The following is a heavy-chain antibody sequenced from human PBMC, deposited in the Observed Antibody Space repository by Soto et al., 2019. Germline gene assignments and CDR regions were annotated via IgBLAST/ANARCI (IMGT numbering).Heavy chain of an antibody. Sequence: GGSLRLSCAASGFTFSTYEMNWVRQAPGKGLEWVSYISNSGNTIYYADSVKGRFTISRDNAKDSLYLQLNSLRAEDTAVYYCASPVLTAPHDAFDIWGQGTMVTVSS. CDR1: GFTFSTYE. CDR2: ISNSGNTI. D-gene: IGHD2-21*02. J-gene: IGHJ3*02. V-gene: IGHV3-48*03. CDR3: ASPVLTAPHDAFDI.